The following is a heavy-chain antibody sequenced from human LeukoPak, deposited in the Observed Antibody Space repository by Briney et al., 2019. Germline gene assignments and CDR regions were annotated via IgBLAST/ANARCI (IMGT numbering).Heavy chain of an antibody. CDR2: IYHSGIT. CDR3: ARGSGFYYGSGSPPTAVDV. J-gene: IGHJ6*02. Sequence: PSQTLSLTCAVSGGSIGSGGFSWSWIRLPPGKGLECIGYIYHSGITYYNPSLKSRVTISIDRSKNQFSLTLRSVTAADTAVYYCARGSGFYYGSGSPPTAVDVWGQGTTVTVSS. V-gene: IGHV4-30-2*01. D-gene: IGHD3-10*01. CDR1: GGSIGSGGFS.